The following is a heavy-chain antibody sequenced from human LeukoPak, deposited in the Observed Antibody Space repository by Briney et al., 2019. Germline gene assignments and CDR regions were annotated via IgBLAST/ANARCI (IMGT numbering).Heavy chain of an antibody. CDR2: INDSGST. J-gene: IGHJ4*02. Sequence: PSGTLSLTCTVSGGSISSYYWSWIRQPPGKGLEWIGYINDSGSTNSNPSLKSRVTMSVDTSKNQFSLKLSSVTAADTAVYYCTRRGRNNWGEGNDYWGQGTLVTVSS. CDR1: GGSISSYY. V-gene: IGHV4-59*08. D-gene: IGHD1-1*01. CDR3: TRRGRNNWGEGNDY.